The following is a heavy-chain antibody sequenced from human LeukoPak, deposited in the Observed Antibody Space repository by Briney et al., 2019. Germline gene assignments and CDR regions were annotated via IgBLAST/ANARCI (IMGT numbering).Heavy chain of an antibody. CDR2: ISYDGSNK. Sequence: PGRPLRLSCAASGFTFSSYAMHWVRQAPGKGLEWVAVISYDGSNKYYADSVKGRFTISRDNSKNTLYLQMNSLRAEDTAVYYCARTGCSSTSCYKYYFDYWGQGTLVTVSS. CDR1: GFTFSSYA. CDR3: ARTGCSSTSCYKYYFDY. V-gene: IGHV3-30*04. J-gene: IGHJ4*02. D-gene: IGHD2-2*02.